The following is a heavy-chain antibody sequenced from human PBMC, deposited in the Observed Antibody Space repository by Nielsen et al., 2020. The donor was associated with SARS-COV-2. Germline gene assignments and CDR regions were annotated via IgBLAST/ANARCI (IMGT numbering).Heavy chain of an antibody. CDR3: TRGFYSQSDC. CDR1: GFTFSDYS. D-gene: IGHD2-15*01. V-gene: IGHV3-21*01. CDR2: ISGDSNYT. J-gene: IGHJ4*02. Sequence: GESLKISCTGSGFTFSDYSMNWVRQAPGKGLEWVASISGDSNYTFYSELVKGRFTMSRDNGKNSLYLQMNTLRSEDTALYYCTRGFYSQSDCWGQGTLVTVSS.